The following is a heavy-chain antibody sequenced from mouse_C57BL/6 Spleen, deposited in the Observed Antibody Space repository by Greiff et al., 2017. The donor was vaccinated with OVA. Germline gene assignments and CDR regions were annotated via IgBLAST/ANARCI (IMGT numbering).Heavy chain of an antibody. CDR1: GYTFTSYW. CDR3: AREGDYDLFAY. V-gene: IGHV1-64*01. CDR2: IHPNSGST. D-gene: IGHD2-4*01. J-gene: IGHJ3*01. Sequence: VKLQQPGAELVKPGASVKLSCKASGYTFTSYWMHWVKQRPGQGLEWIGMIHPNSGSTNYNEKFKSKATLTVDKSSSTAYMQLSSLTSEDSAVYYCAREGDYDLFAYWGQGTLVTVSA.